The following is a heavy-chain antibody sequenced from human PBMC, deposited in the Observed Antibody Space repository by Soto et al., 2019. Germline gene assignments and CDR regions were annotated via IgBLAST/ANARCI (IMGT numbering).Heavy chain of an antibody. J-gene: IGHJ6*03. V-gene: IGHV1-46*03. CDR3: AIAAAGITKQNLNYYYYYYMDV. D-gene: IGHD6-13*01. CDR2: INPSGGST. Sequence: ASVKVSCKASGYTFTSYYMHWVRQAPRQGLEWMGIINPSGGSTSYAQKFQGRVTMTRDTSTSTVYMELSSLRSEDTAVYYCAIAAAGITKQNLNYYYYYYMDVWGKGTTVTVSS. CDR1: GYTFTSYY.